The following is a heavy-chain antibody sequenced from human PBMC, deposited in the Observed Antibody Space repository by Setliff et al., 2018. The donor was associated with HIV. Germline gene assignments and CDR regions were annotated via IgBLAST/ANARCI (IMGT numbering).Heavy chain of an antibody. CDR3: ARDYSPTFYYYDSSGTFDY. Sequence: VASVKVSCKASGGTFSSYVISWVRQAPGQGLEWMGGIIPILTIANYAQKFQGRVTITADESTSTAYMELSSLRSEDTAVYYCARDYSPTFYYYDSSGTFDYWGQGTLVTVSS. CDR2: IIPILTIA. V-gene: IGHV1-69*10. D-gene: IGHD3-22*01. J-gene: IGHJ4*02. CDR1: GGTFSSYV.